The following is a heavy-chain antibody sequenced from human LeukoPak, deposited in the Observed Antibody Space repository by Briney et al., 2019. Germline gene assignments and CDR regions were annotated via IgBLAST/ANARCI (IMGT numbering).Heavy chain of an antibody. V-gene: IGHV3-21*01. D-gene: IGHD3-22*01. CDR3: AKQRNYYDQEIDY. J-gene: IGHJ4*02. CDR1: GFTFSSYS. Sequence: GGSLRLSCAASGFTFSSYSMNWVRQAPGKGLEWVSCISSSSSYIYYADSVKGRFTISRDNAKNSLYLQMNSLRVEDTAVYYCAKQRNYYDQEIDYWGQGTLVTVSS. CDR2: ISSSSSYI.